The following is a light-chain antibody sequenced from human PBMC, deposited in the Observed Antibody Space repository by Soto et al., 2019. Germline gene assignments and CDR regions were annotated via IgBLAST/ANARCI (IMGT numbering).Light chain of an antibody. CDR3: QQYGSSPWT. Sequence: EIVLTQSPGTLSLSPGERATLSCRASQSVSSSYLAWYQQKPGQAPRLLISGASTGATGIPARFSGSGSGTEFTLTISSLQSEDCAIYYCQQYGSSPWTFGQGTKVDIK. J-gene: IGKJ1*01. CDR1: QSVSSSY. CDR2: GAS. V-gene: IGKV3-20*01.